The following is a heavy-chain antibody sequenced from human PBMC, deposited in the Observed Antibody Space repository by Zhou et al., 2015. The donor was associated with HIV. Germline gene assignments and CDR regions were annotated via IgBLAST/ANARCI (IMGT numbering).Heavy chain of an antibody. CDR1: GYTFTGFSGYY. D-gene: IGHD3-10*01. J-gene: IGHJ4*02. Sequence: QVQLVQSGAEVKKPGASVKVSCKASGYTFTGFSGYYMHWVRQAPGQGLEWMGWINPNSGGTNYAQKFQGRVTMTRDTSINTAYMELSRLGSDDTAVYYCARLWDYYDSGSWRDYWGQGTLVTVSS. CDR2: INPNSGGT. CDR3: ARLWDYYDSGSWRDY. V-gene: IGHV1-2*02.